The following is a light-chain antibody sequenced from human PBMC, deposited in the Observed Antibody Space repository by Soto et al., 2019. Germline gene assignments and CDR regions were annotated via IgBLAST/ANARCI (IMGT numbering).Light chain of an antibody. CDR2: GAS. V-gene: IGKV3-20*01. J-gene: IGKJ2*01. CDR1: QSVSSNY. CDR3: HQFGISPFT. Sequence: EIILTQSPGTLSLSPGERATLSCRASQSVSSNYLGWYQQKPGQAPRLLIYGASSRATGISDRFSGSGSGTDFTLTISRLEPADFAVYYCHQFGISPFTFGQGTKLEIK.